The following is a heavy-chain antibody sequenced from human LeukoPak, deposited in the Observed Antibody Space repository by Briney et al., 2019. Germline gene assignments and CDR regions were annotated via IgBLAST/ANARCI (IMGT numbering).Heavy chain of an antibody. J-gene: IGHJ6*02. V-gene: IGHV4-61*01. CDR2: IYYSGST. CDR1: GVSVSSGSYY. CDR3: TYGMDV. Sequence: SETLSLTCTVSGVSVSSGSYYWSWIRQPPGKGLEWIGYIYYSGSTSYNPSLKSRLTISVDTSKNQFSLKLSSVTAADTAVYYCTYGMDVWGQGTTVTVSS.